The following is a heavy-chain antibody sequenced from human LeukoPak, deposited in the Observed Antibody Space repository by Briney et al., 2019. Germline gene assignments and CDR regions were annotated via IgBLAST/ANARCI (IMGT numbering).Heavy chain of an antibody. V-gene: IGHV3-48*03. J-gene: IGHJ6*04. Sequence: GGSLRLSCAASGFTFSNYEMNWVRQAPGKGLEWVSYISSSGSTIYYADSVKGRFTISRDNAKNSLYLQMNSLRDEDTAVYYCARDFTAHYYYYGMDVWGKGTTVTVSS. CDR2: ISSSGSTI. D-gene: IGHD5-18*01. CDR3: ARDFTAHYYYYGMDV. CDR1: GFTFSNYE.